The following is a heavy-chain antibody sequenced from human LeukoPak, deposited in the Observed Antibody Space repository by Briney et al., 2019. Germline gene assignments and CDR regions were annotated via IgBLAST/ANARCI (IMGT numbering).Heavy chain of an antibody. CDR3: ARDRWLQSEDYYMDV. CDR2: ISTSSSYI. Sequence: GGSLRLSCAASGFLFSSFGMSWVRQAPGKGLEWVSSISTSSSYIYYADSVKGRFTISRDNARNSLYLQMNSLRAEDTAVYYCARDRWLQSEDYYMDVWGKGTTVTISS. CDR1: GFLFSSFG. V-gene: IGHV3-21*01. J-gene: IGHJ6*03. D-gene: IGHD5-24*01.